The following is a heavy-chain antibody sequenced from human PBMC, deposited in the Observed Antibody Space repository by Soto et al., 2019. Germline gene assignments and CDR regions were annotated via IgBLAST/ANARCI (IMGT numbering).Heavy chain of an antibody. CDR2: IYWDDDR. CDR3: AHSAWYAFGF. V-gene: IGHV2-5*02. Sequence: QITLKESGPTLEKPTQTLTLTCTISGFSLTTTGAGVGWIRQPPGKALEWLALIYWDDDRRYSPSLKSRLTITKDTSKNQVVLTMTNMDPVDTATYFCAHSAWYAFGFWGQGTLVTVSS. CDR1: GFSLTTTGAG. J-gene: IGHJ3*01. D-gene: IGHD2-8*02.